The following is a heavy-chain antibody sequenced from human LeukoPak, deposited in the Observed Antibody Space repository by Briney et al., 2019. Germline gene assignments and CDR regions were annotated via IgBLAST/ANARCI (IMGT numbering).Heavy chain of an antibody. D-gene: IGHD3-10*01. CDR2: IYHSGST. V-gene: IGHV4-30-2*01. J-gene: IGHJ5*02. CDR1: GGSISSGGYS. CDR3: ARENVLLWCGVHFSSWFDP. Sequence: SQTLSLTCAVSGGSISSGGYSWSWIRQPPGKGLEWIGYIYHSGSTYYNPSLKSRVTISVDRSKNQFSLKLSSVTAADTAVYYCARENVLLWCGVHFSSWFDPWGQGTLVTVSS.